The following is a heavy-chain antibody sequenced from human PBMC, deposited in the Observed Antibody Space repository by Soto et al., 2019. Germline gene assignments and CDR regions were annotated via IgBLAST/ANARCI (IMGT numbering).Heavy chain of an antibody. V-gene: IGHV1-3*01. J-gene: IGHJ4*02. CDR3: AGDSVAARHPRYYFDY. D-gene: IGHD6-6*01. Sequence: ASVKVSCKASGYTFTSYAMHWVRQAPGQRLEWMGWINAGNGNTKYSQKFQGRVTITRDTSASTAYMELSSLRSEDTAVYYCAGDSVAARHPRYYFDYWGQGTLVTVSS. CDR2: INAGNGNT. CDR1: GYTFTSYA.